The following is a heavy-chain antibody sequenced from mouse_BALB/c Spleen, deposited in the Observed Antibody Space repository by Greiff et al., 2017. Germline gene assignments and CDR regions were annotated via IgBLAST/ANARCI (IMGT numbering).Heavy chain of an antibody. CDR1: GFTFSSYT. Sequence: EVKLVESGGGLVKPGGSLKLSCAASGFTFSSYTMSWVRQTPEKRLEWVATISSGGGNTYYPDSVKGRFTISRDNAKNNLYLQMSSLRSEDTALYYCARYGNYGWFAYWGQGTLVTVSA. V-gene: IGHV5-9*03. CDR2: ISSGGGNT. J-gene: IGHJ3*01. D-gene: IGHD2-1*01. CDR3: ARYGNYGWFAY.